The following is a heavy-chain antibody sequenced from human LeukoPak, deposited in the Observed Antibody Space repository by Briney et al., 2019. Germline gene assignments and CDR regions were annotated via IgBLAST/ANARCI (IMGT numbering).Heavy chain of an antibody. CDR3: ARGGYYDSSGYRYFDY. J-gene: IGHJ4*02. V-gene: IGHV5-51*01. D-gene: IGHD3-22*01. CDR1: GYSFTSYW. CDR2: IYPGDSDT. Sequence: GESLKISCKGSGYSFTSYWIGWVRQMPGKGLEWMGIIYPGDSDTRYSPSFQGQVTISADKSISTAYLQWSTLKASDTAMYYCARGGYYDSSGYRYFDYWGQGTLVTVSS.